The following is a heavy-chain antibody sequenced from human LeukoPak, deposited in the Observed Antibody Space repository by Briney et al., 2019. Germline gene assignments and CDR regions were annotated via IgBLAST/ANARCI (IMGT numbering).Heavy chain of an antibody. V-gene: IGHV3-48*03. CDR1: GFTFSSYE. CDR2: ISSSGSTI. Sequence: GGSLRLSCAASGFTFSSYEMNWVRQAPGKGLEWVSYISSSGSTIYYADSVKGRFTISRDNSKNTLYLQMNSLRAEDTAVYYCARDHQADYGEYDYWGQGTLVTVSS. J-gene: IGHJ4*02. CDR3: ARDHQADYGEYDY. D-gene: IGHD4-17*01.